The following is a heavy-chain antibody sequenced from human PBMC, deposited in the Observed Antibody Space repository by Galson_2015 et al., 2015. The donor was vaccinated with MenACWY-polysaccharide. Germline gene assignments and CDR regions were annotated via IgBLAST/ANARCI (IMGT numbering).Heavy chain of an antibody. V-gene: IGHV1-2*02. Sequence: SVKVSCKASGYTFTSYYMHWVRQAPGQGLEWMGWINPNSGGTNYAQKFQGRVTMTRDTSISTAYMELRSLRSDDTAVYYCARDTPMAGLQWLVHVYWGQGTLVTVSS. CDR1: GYTFTSYY. J-gene: IGHJ4*02. CDR3: ARDTPMAGLQWLVHVY. CDR2: INPNSGGT. D-gene: IGHD6-19*01.